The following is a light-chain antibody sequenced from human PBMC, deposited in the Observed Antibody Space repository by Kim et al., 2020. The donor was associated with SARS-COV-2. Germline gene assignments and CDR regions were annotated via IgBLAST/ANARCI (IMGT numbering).Light chain of an antibody. CDR1: QSLAHSNGNTY. Sequence: SASISCRSSQSLAHSNGNTYLSWLQQRPGQPPRLLIYKISNRLSGVPDRFSGSGAGTDFTLRINRVELEDVGVYYCMQATDFPRTFGQGTKVDIK. CDR3: MQATDFPRT. V-gene: IGKV2-24*01. J-gene: IGKJ1*01. CDR2: KIS.